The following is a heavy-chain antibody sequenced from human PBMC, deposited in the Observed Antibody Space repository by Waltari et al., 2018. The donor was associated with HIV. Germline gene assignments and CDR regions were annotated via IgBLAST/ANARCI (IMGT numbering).Heavy chain of an antibody. V-gene: IGHV1-8*01. J-gene: IGHJ6*02. Sequence: QVQLVQSGAEVKKPGAAVKVSCKASGYTFTSYDINWVRQATGPGLEWMGWMNPNSGNTGYAQKFQGRVTMTRNTSISTAYMELSSLRSEDTAVYYCARRYIVVVPAAINYGMDVWGQGTTVTVSS. CDR1: GYTFTSYD. D-gene: IGHD2-2*01. CDR2: MNPNSGNT. CDR3: ARRYIVVVPAAINYGMDV.